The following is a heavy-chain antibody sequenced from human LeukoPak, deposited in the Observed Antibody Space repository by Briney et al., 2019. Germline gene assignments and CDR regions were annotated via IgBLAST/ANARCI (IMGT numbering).Heavy chain of an antibody. D-gene: IGHD5-18*01. V-gene: IGHV4-59*01. CDR3: ARSSAHSYGDFHF. CDR2: IHDSGAT. J-gene: IGHJ4*02. CDR1: GVSITTNY. Sequence: SETLSLTCSVSGVSITTNYWSWIRQPPGKGLEWLGYIHDSGATSYNPSLKSRGTMSLDTSNNQFSLKVTSVTAADTAVYYCARSSAHSYGDFHFWGQGNLVTVSS.